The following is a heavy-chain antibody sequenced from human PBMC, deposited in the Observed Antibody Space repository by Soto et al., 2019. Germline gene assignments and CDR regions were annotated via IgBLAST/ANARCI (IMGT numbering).Heavy chain of an antibody. Sequence: SETLSLTCTLSGSSISSSSYYSGWIRQPPGKGLEWIGSIYYSGSTYYNPSLKSRVTRSVDTSKNQFSLKLSSVTAADTAVYYCQRQDIDFWSGPSDYWGQGTLVTVS. CDR1: GSSISSSSYY. V-gene: IGHV4-39*01. J-gene: IGHJ4*02. D-gene: IGHD3-3*01. CDR2: IYYSGST. CDR3: QRQDIDFWSGPSDY.